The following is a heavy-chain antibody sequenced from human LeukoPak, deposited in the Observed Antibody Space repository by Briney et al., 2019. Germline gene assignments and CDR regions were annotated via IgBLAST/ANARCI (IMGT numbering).Heavy chain of an antibody. D-gene: IGHD2-8*01. J-gene: IGHJ4*02. CDR3: ARHEGGRYAI. V-gene: IGHV5-51*01. CDR1: GYSFTSYW. CDR2: IYPADSDT. Sequence: GESLKISCKGSGYSFTSYWIGWVRQTPGKGLEWMGIIYPADSDTRYSPSFQGQVTISAGKSINTAYLQWSSLKASDSAMYYCARHEGGRYAIWGQGTLVTVSS.